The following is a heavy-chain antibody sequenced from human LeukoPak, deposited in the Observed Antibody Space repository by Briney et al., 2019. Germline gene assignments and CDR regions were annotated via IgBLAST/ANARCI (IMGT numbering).Heavy chain of an antibody. CDR2: IYTSGTT. V-gene: IGHV4-61*02. CDR3: AREGKLTGYFGGLGFNY. Sequence: SQTLSLTCTVSGGSISSSSYCWSWIRQPAGKGLEWIGRIYTSGTTDYNPSLKSRVTISVDTSKNQFSLYLTSVTAADTAVYYCAREGKLTGYFGGLGFNYWGQGILVTVSS. D-gene: IGHD6-19*01. CDR1: GGSISSSSYC. J-gene: IGHJ4*02.